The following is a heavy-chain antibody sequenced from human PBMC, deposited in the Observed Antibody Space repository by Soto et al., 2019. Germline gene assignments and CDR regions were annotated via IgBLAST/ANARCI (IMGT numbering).Heavy chain of an antibody. CDR1: GGSISSSSYC. CDR3: AREGGGYCSGGSCQVDY. D-gene: IGHD2-15*01. J-gene: IGHJ4*02. Sequence: QLQLQESGPGLVKPSETLSLTCTVSGGSISSSSYCWGWIRQPPGKGLEWIGSIYYRGNTYYNPSLKSRVTISVDTSKNQFSLKLSSVTAADTAVYYCAREGGGYCSGGSCQVDYWGQGTLVTVSS. V-gene: IGHV4-39*02. CDR2: IYYRGNT.